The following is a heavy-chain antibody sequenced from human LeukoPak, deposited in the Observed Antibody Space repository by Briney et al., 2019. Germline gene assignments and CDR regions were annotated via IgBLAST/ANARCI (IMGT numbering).Heavy chain of an antibody. V-gene: IGHV4-59*01. CDR2: IYYSGST. CDR3: ARSPMTTVVAD. J-gene: IGHJ4*02. D-gene: IGHD4-23*01. Sequence: SEILSLTCTVSGGSISSYYWSWIRQPPGKGLEWIGYIYYSGSTNYNPSLKSRVTISVDTSKNQFSLKLSSVTAADTAVYYCARSPMTTVVADWGQGTLVTVSS. CDR1: GGSISSYY.